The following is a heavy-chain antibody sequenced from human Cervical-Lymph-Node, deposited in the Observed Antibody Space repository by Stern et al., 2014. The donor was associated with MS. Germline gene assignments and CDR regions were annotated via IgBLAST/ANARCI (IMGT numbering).Heavy chain of an antibody. CDR1: GFTFGSYW. CDR2: IKHAGSEQ. CDR3: ARGWGGPEFDY. D-gene: IGHD1-14*01. V-gene: IGHV3-7*04. Sequence: EVQLVESGGGLVQVGGSLRLSCAASGFTFGSYWMSLVRQAPGKGLEWVANIKHAGSEQSYVDPVTGRFTISRDNAKNSMYLSKCSLRAEDTAVYYCARGWGGPEFDYWGQGTLVTVSS. J-gene: IGHJ4*02.